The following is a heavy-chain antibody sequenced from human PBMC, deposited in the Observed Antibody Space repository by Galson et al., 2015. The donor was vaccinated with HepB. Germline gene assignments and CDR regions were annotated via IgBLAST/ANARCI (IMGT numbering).Heavy chain of an antibody. CDR3: ARTRRVGYYYDSSGYSDY. CDR2: ISTISSYI. D-gene: IGHD3-22*01. J-gene: IGHJ4*02. V-gene: IGHV3-21*01. CDR1: GFTFSSYS. Sequence: SLRLSCAVSGFTFSSYSMNWVRQAPGKGLEWVSSISTISSYIYYADSVKGRFTISRDNAKNSLYLQMNSLKAEDTAVYYCARTRRVGYYYDSSGYSDYWGQGTLVTVSS.